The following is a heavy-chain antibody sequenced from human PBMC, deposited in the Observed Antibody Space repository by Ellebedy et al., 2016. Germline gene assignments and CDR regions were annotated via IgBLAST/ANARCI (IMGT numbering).Heavy chain of an antibody. CDR2: ISYDGSNK. V-gene: IGHV3-30*19. D-gene: IGHD3-10*01. CDR1: GFTFSSYG. CDR3: ASDSDMVRGVIGRGWYFDL. J-gene: IGHJ2*01. Sequence: GGSLRLSCAASGFTFSSYGMHWVRQAPGKGLEWVAVISYDGSNKYYADSVKGRFTISRDNSKNTLYLQMNSLRAEDTAAYYCASDSDMVRGVIGRGWYFDLWGRGTLVTVSS.